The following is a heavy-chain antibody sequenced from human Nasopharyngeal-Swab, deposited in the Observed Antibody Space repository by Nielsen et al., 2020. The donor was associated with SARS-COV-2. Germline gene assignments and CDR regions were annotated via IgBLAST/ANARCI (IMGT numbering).Heavy chain of an antibody. J-gene: IGHJ3*02. CDR2: IYYSGST. Sequence: SETLSLTCTVPGGSISRSSYYWGCIRQPTWKGLAWIGSIYYSGSTYYNPSLNRRVTIYVDTSKNSFSLKLSSVTSADTAVYYCARAPRVVVVIISAFDIWGQGTMVTVSS. CDR3: ARAPRVVVVIISAFDI. D-gene: IGHD3-22*01. V-gene: IGHV4-39*01. CDR1: GGSISRSSYY.